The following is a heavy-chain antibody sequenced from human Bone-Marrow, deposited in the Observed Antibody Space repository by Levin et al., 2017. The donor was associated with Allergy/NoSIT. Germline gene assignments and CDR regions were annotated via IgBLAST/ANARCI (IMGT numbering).Heavy chain of an antibody. J-gene: IGHJ4*02. CDR1: GFTFSSNA. D-gene: IGHD6-19*01. CDR2: ISGSGGTT. Sequence: ASVKVSCAASGFTFSSNAMSWVRQAPGKGLEWVSTISGSGGTTYYADSVKGRFTISKDKSKNTLYLQINSLRAEDTAIYYCAKDQAVAGTFDSWGQGTLVTVSS. CDR3: AKDQAVAGTFDS. V-gene: IGHV3-23*01.